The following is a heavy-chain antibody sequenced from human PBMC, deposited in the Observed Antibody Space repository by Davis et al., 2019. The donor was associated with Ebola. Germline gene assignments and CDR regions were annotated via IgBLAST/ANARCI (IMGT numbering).Heavy chain of an antibody. CDR2: ISGSGGST. Sequence: PGGSLRLSCAASGFTFSSYAMNWVRQAPGKGLEWVPVISGSGGSTYYADSVKGRFTISRDNSKNTLLLQMNSLRAEDTAIYYCAGGRYSGYDLGYWGQGTLVTVSS. J-gene: IGHJ4*02. CDR3: AGGRYSGYDLGY. CDR1: GFTFSSYA. D-gene: IGHD5-12*01. V-gene: IGHV3-23*01.